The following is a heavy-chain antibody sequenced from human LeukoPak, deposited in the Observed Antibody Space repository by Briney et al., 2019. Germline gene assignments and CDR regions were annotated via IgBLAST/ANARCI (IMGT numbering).Heavy chain of an antibody. V-gene: IGHV3-74*01. Sequence: GGSLRLSCTASGFTFSNYWMHWVRQAPGKGLLWVSRINTDGSSTSYADSVKGRLTISRDNAKNTLFLQMNSLRAEDTAVYYCARALYDFWSGYYIANYMDVWGKGTPVTVSS. D-gene: IGHD3-3*01. CDR3: ARALYDFWSGYYIANYMDV. CDR1: GFTFSNYW. CDR2: INTDGSST. J-gene: IGHJ6*03.